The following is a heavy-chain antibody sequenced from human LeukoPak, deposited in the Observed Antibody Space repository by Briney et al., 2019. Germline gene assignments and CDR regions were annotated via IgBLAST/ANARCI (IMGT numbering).Heavy chain of an antibody. Sequence: ASVKVSCKASGYTFTGYYMHWVRQAPGQGLEWMGIINPSGGSTSYAQKFQGRVTMTRDTSTSTVYMELSSLRSEDTAVYYCARDHTSEKPSYYYDSSGYYFDYWGQGTLVTVSS. J-gene: IGHJ4*02. CDR3: ARDHTSEKPSYYYDSSGYYFDY. CDR2: INPSGGST. D-gene: IGHD3-22*01. V-gene: IGHV1-46*01. CDR1: GYTFTGYY.